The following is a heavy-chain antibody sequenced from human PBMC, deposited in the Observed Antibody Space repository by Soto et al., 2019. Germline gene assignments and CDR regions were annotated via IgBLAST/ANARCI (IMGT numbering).Heavy chain of an antibody. J-gene: IGHJ5*02. V-gene: IGHV1-18*04. CDR3: ATAYDSRFDP. CDR1: GYPFSKYG. Sequence: QLQLVQSGGEVKKPGASVRVSCEAYGYPFSKYGISWIRQAPGQGLEWMGWIKPDNGNTDYEQKFQGRVTMTTDTSSNTAYMELRSLRSDDTAVYYCATAYDSRFDPWGQGTLVSVSS. CDR2: IKPDNGNT. D-gene: IGHD5-12*01.